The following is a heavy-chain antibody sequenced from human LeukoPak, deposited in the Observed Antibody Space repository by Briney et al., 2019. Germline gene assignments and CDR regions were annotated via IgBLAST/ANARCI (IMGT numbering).Heavy chain of an antibody. CDR2: IIPIFGTA. CDR3: ARTPPYYYDSSGYYDEAASYYYYYYMDV. CDR1: GGTFSSYA. D-gene: IGHD3-22*01. V-gene: IGHV1-69*05. J-gene: IGHJ6*03. Sequence: ASVKVSCKASGGTFSSYAISWVRQAPGQGLEWMGGIIPIFGTANYAQKFQGRVTITTHESTSTAYMELSSLRSEDTAVYYCARTPPYYYDSSGYYDEAASYYYYYYMDVWGKGTTVTVSS.